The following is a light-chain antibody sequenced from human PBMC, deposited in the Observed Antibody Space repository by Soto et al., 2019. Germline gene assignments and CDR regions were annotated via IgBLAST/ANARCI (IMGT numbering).Light chain of an antibody. CDR3: QQYNSYSRT. J-gene: IGKJ1*01. CDR2: KAS. Sequence: DIQMTQSPSTLSASVGDRVTITCRASQSISSWLAWYQQKPGKAPKLLIYKASTLESGVPSRFSGGGSGTEFTLTISSLQPDDFATYYCQQYNSYSRTFGQGTKVKIK. CDR1: QSISSW. V-gene: IGKV1-5*03.